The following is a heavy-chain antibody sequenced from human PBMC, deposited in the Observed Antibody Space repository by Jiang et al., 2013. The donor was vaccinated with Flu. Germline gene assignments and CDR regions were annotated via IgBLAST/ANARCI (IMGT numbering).Heavy chain of an antibody. CDR2: IYHSGST. CDR1: GYSISSGYY. D-gene: IGHD6-19*01. CDR3: ARDLRGVAGTEDWFDP. Sequence: PGLVKPSETLSLTCTVSGYSISSGYYWGWIRQPPGKGLEWIGSIYHSGSTYYNPSLKSRVTISVDTSKNQFSLKLSSVTAADTAVYYCARDLRGVAGTEDWFDPWGQGTLVTVSS. V-gene: IGHV4-38-2*02. J-gene: IGHJ5*02.